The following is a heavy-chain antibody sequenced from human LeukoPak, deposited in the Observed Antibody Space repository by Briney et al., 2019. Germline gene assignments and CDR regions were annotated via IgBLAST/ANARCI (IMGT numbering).Heavy chain of an antibody. V-gene: IGHV1-46*01. Sequence: ASVKVSCKASGYTFTSYYMHWVRQAPGQGLEWMGMINPSGGSTSFAQKFQGRVTMTRDTSTSTVYMELSSLRSEDTAMYYCARSGWSGNWFDPWGQGTLVTVSS. D-gene: IGHD6-19*01. CDR2: INPSGGST. J-gene: IGHJ5*02. CDR1: GYTFTSYY. CDR3: ARSGWSGNWFDP.